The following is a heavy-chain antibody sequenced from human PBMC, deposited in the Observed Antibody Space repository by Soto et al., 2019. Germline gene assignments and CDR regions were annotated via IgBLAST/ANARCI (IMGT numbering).Heavy chain of an antibody. CDR2: IYPGDSDT. V-gene: IGHV5-51*01. Sequence: PGESLKISCKGSGYSFTSYWIGWVRQMPGKGLEWMGIIYPGDSDTRYSPSFQGQVTISADKSISTAYLQWSSLKASDTAMYYCARHVIYGLGSYYANYYYYYYMDVWGKGTTVTVSS. D-gene: IGHD3-10*01. CDR1: GYSFTSYW. J-gene: IGHJ6*03. CDR3: ARHVIYGLGSYYANYYYYYYMDV.